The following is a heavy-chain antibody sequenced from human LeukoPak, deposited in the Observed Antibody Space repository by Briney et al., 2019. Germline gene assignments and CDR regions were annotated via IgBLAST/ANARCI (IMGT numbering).Heavy chain of an antibody. Sequence: ASVKVSCKASGGTFSSYAISWVRQAPGQGLEWVGRIIPIFGIANYAQKFQGRVTITADKSTSTAYMELSSLRSEDTAVYYCARDLGIAAAAYAEYFQHWGQGTLVTVSS. J-gene: IGHJ1*01. CDR2: IIPIFGIA. CDR3: ARDLGIAAAAYAEYFQH. CDR1: GGTFSSYA. V-gene: IGHV1-69*04. D-gene: IGHD6-13*01.